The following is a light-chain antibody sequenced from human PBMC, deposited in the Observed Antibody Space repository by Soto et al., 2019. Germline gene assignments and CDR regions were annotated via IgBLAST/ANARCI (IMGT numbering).Light chain of an antibody. CDR3: LRYGDSPPAYT. CDR2: GAS. J-gene: IGKJ2*01. Sequence: EIVLTQSPGTVSLSPGERATLSCRASQSVSSRNLAWYRQKPGQAPSLLIFGASNRATGSPDRFSGSGSETDFTLTISRLEPEDCAVYYCLRYGDSPPAYTFGQGTKLEIK. V-gene: IGKV3-20*01. CDR1: QSVSSRN.